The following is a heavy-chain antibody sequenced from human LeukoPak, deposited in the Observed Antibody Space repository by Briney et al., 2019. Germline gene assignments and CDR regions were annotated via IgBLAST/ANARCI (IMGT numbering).Heavy chain of an antibody. D-gene: IGHD4-17*01. CDR2: INSNGGST. V-gene: IGHV3-23*01. Sequence: PGGSLRLSCAASGFTFSSYAMGWVRQAPGQGLEWVSFINSNGGSTFHADSVKGRFTGSRDNSKNTLYLQMNCLRAEDTAVYFCARGGYAVTTIFDYWGQGTLVTVSS. CDR3: ARGGYAVTTIFDY. J-gene: IGHJ4*02. CDR1: GFTFSSYA.